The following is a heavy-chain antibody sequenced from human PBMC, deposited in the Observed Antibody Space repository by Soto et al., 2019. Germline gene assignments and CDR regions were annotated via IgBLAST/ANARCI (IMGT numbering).Heavy chain of an antibody. J-gene: IGHJ3*02. V-gene: IGHV1-24*01. CDR1: GYTLTELS. CDR2: FDPEDGET. D-gene: IGHD5-12*01. Sequence: QVQLVQSGAEVKKPGASVKVSCKVSGYTLTELSMHWVRQAPGKGREWMGGFDPEDGETIYAQKFQGRVTMTEDTSTDTAYMELSSMRSEDTAVYYCATGASVDIVATSNDAFDIWGQGTMVTVSS. CDR3: ATGASVDIVATSNDAFDI.